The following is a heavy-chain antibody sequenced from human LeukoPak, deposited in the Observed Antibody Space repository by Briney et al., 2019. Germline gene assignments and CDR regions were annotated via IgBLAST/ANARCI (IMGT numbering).Heavy chain of an antibody. CDR2: INAGNGDT. V-gene: IGHV1-3*01. J-gene: IGHJ4*02. Sequence: ASVKVSCKASGYTFTKYVVHWVRQAPGQRPEWMGWINAGNGDTKYSQNFQDRVTITRDTSANTAYMELSSLTSEDTALYYCARDDCGDTCYPGGYWGQGTLVTVTS. CDR3: ARDDCGDTCYPGGY. CDR1: GYTFTKYV. D-gene: IGHD2-21*01.